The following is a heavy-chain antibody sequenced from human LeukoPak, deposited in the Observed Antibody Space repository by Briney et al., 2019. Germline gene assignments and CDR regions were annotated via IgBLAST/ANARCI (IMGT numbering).Heavy chain of an antibody. Sequence: GGSLRLSCAASGFTFSSYGMHWVRQAPGKGLEWVAFIRYDGSNKYYADSVKGRFTISRDNSKNTLYLQMNSLRAEDTAVYYCAKDRIAAAGTVLDYWGQGTLVTVSS. D-gene: IGHD6-13*01. CDR3: AKDRIAAAGTVLDY. CDR1: GFTFSSYG. V-gene: IGHV3-30*02. J-gene: IGHJ4*02. CDR2: IRYDGSNK.